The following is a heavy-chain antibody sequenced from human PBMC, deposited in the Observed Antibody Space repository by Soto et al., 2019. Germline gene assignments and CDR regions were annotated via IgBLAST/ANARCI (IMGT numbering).Heavy chain of an antibody. Sequence: GGSLRLSCAASEFTFSTYPMHWVRQAPGKGLEWVAVISYDETNKYYADSVKGRFTISRDNSKNTLYLQMNNLSADDTAVYYCARGASDFWGAYPEIHFFDYWGHGTLVTVSS. CDR2: ISYDETNK. D-gene: IGHD3-3*01. CDR1: EFTFSTYP. V-gene: IGHV3-30-3*01. CDR3: ARGASDFWGAYPEIHFFDY. J-gene: IGHJ4*01.